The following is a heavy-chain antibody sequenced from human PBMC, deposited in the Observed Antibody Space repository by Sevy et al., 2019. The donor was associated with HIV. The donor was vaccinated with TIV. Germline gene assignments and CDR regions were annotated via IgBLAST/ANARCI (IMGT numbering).Heavy chain of an antibody. V-gene: IGHV3-21*01. Sequence: GGSLRLSCAASGFTFSSYSMNWVRQAPGKGLEWVSSISSSSSYIYYADSVKGRFTISRDNAKNSLYLQMNSLRAEDTAVYYCARTVQVLRYFDGCPRVYGMDVWGQGTTVTVSS. D-gene: IGHD3-9*01. J-gene: IGHJ6*02. CDR3: ARTVQVLRYFDGCPRVYGMDV. CDR1: GFTFSSYS. CDR2: ISSSSSYI.